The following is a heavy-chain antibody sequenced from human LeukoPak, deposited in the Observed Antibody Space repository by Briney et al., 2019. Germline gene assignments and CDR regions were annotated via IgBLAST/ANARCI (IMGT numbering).Heavy chain of an antibody. CDR2: IYDSGST. CDR3: AKSGGYGLIDY. J-gene: IGHJ4*02. V-gene: IGHV4-39*01. Sequence: SETLSLTCTVSGASISGSGYYWGWIRQPPGKGREWIGNIYDSGSTYYNASLQSRVTISIDTSKNQFSLRLSTETAADTAMYYCAKSGGYGLIDYWGQGTLVTVSS. CDR1: GASISGSGYY. D-gene: IGHD1-26*01.